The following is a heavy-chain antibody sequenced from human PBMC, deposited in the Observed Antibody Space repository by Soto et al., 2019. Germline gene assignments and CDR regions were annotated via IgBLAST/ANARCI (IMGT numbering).Heavy chain of an antibody. CDR3: ARASDDCSGGSCYYYYMDV. Sequence: GESLKISCKGSGYSFTSYWIGWGRQMPGKGLEWMGIIYPGDSDTRYSPSFQGQVTISADKSISTAYLQWSSLKASDTAMYYCARASDDCSGGSCYYYYMDVWGKGTTVTVSS. D-gene: IGHD2-15*01. J-gene: IGHJ6*03. CDR2: IYPGDSDT. V-gene: IGHV5-51*01. CDR1: GYSFTSYW.